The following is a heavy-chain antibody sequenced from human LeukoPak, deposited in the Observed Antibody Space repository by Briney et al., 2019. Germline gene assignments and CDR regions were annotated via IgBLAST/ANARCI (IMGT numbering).Heavy chain of an antibody. J-gene: IGHJ4*02. CDR2: ISGSGGST. Sequence: GSLRLSCAASGFTFSSYAMSWVRQAPGKGLEWVSAISGSGGSTYYADSVKGRFTISRDNSKNTLYLQMNSLRAEDTAVYYCAKGVAGLYYFDYWGQGTLVTVSS. CDR3: AKGVAGLYYFDY. D-gene: IGHD6-19*01. V-gene: IGHV3-23*01. CDR1: GFTFSSYA.